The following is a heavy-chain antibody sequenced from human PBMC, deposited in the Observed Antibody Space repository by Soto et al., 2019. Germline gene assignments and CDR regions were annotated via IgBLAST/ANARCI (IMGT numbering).Heavy chain of an antibody. CDR3: ARGRDEVTAMSYFDY. Sequence: WGSLRLSCAASGFTFSSYAMHWVRQAPGKGLEWVAVISYDGSNKYYADSVKGRFTISRDNSKNTLYLQMNSLRAEDTAVYYCARGRDEVTAMSYFDYWGQGTLVTVSS. V-gene: IGHV3-30*04. D-gene: IGHD5-18*01. CDR2: ISYDGSNK. J-gene: IGHJ4*02. CDR1: GFTFSSYA.